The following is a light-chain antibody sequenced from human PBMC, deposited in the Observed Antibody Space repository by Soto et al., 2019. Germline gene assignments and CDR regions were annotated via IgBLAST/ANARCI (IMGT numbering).Light chain of an antibody. J-gene: IGKJ2*01. Sequence: DIVMTQSPPSLPVTPGEPASISCRSSQSLLHSNGYNSLDWYLQKQGQSPQLLIYLGSNRASGVPDRFSGSGSGTDFTLKISGVEAEDVGVYYFMQALQTPYTFGQGTKLEIK. CDR1: QSLLHSNGYNS. V-gene: IGKV2-28*01. CDR2: LGS. CDR3: MQALQTPYT.